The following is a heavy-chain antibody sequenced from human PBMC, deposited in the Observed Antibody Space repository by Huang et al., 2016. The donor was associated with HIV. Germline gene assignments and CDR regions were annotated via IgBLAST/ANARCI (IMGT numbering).Heavy chain of an antibody. V-gene: IGHV5-51*01. D-gene: IGHD3-10*01. CDR1: GYRFRSNW. CDR3: ARLIGSPSFYYGLDV. J-gene: IGHJ6*02. CDR2: SEPGDSDT. Sequence: EVQLVQSGAEVKKPGESLKISCKGSGYRFRSNWIGWVRQVPGKGLEWMGISEPGDSDTRYSPSFQGRVTIAADKSINTAYLQWSSLKASDTAMYYCARLIGSPSFYYGLDVWGQGTTVTVSS.